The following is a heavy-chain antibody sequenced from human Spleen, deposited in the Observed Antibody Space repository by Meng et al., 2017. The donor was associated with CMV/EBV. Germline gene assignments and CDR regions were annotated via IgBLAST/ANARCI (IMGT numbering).Heavy chain of an antibody. CDR3: ARVDFPGSRKAYFGMDV. J-gene: IGHJ6*02. CDR1: GYTFTTYD. Sequence: ASVKVSCKASGYTFTTYDINWVRQATGQGLEWMGWMNPNSGNTGYAQKFQGRVTITRNTSISTAYMELRSLRSDDTAVYYCARVDFPGSRKAYFGMDVWGQGTMVTVSS. V-gene: IGHV1-8*03. CDR2: MNPNSGNT. D-gene: IGHD3-3*01.